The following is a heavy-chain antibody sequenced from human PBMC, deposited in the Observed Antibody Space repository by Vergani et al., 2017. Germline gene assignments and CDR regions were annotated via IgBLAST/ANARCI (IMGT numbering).Heavy chain of an antibody. Sequence: EVQLVESGGGLVQPGGSLRLSCAASGFTFSSYEMNWVRQAPGKGLEWVSYISSSGSTIYYADSVKGRFTISRDNAKNSLYLKMNSLRAEDTAVYYCAIEEAIFGVVSRYYYYYMDVWGKGTTVTVSS. J-gene: IGHJ6*03. V-gene: IGHV3-48*03. CDR2: ISSSGSTI. CDR1: GFTFSSYE. CDR3: AIEEAIFGVVSRYYYYYMDV. D-gene: IGHD3-3*01.